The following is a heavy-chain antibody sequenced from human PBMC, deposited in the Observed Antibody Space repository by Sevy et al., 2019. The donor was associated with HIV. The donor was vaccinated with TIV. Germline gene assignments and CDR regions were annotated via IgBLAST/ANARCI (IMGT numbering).Heavy chain of an antibody. V-gene: IGHV3-23*01. J-gene: IGHJ6*02. Sequence: GGSLRLSCVASEFIFSDYAMSWVRQTPGKGLEWVSSINGKGRTTHYADSVEGRFTISRDNSKNTLYLQMNSLRAEDTAVYYCAKTINSGGGAVPAANYYYYGMDVWGQGTTVTVSS. CDR1: EFIFSDYA. CDR3: AKTINSGGGAVPAANYYYYGMDV. CDR2: INGKGRTT. D-gene: IGHD2-2*01.